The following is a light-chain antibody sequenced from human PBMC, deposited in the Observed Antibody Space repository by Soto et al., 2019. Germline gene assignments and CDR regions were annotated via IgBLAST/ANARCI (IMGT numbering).Light chain of an antibody. CDR1: NSNIGRND. CDR2: SND. J-gene: IGLJ2*01. Sequence: QAVVAQPPSASGTPGQRVTISCSGSNSNIGRNDVTWYQQVPGTAPQCLIYSNDQRPSGVPDQISGSRSGTSASLAISGLQSGDEAEYYCAAWDDTLRARVFGGGTKLTVL. V-gene: IGLV1-44*01. CDR3: AAWDDTLRARV.